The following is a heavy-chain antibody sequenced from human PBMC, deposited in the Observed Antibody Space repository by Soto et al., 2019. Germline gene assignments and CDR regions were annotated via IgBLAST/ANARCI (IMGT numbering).Heavy chain of an antibody. J-gene: IGHJ4*02. CDR3: AKSVVDYYDSSGYYAPVDY. V-gene: IGHV3-30*18. CDR1: GFTFSSYA. D-gene: IGHD3-22*01. Sequence: PGGSLRLSCAASGFTFSSYAMHWVRQAPGKGLEWVAVISYDGSNKYYADSVKGRFTISRDNSKNTLYLQMNSLRAEDTAVYYCAKSVVDYYDSSGYYAPVDYWGQGTLVTVSS. CDR2: ISYDGSNK.